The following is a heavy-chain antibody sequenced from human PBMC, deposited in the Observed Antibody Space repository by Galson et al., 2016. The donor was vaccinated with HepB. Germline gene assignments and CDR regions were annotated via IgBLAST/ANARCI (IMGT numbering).Heavy chain of an antibody. Sequence: SETLSLTCSVSGGSISSNTHSWGWIRQPPGKGLEWIATIYSSGRTYYNPSLKSRVTISVDTSKNQFSLQLRSLTAADTAVFYCMSRSINYGFWSGSHVPDYWGQGTLVTVSS. J-gene: IGHJ4*02. CDR3: MSRSINYGFWSGSHVPDY. V-gene: IGHV4-39*01. CDR1: GGSISSNTHS. CDR2: IYSSGRT. D-gene: IGHD3-3*01.